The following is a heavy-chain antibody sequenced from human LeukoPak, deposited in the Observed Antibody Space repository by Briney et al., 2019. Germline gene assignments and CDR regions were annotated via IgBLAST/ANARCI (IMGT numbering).Heavy chain of an antibody. D-gene: IGHD5-18*01. CDR2: IYYSGST. J-gene: IGHJ4*02. Sequence: PSETLSLTCTVSGGSVSSGAYYWSWIRQHPGEGLEWIGYIYYSGSTYYNPARKSRVTISVDTSKNQVSLKLSSVTAAATAVYYCATIRGYSYRFDDYWGPGTLVTVSS. CDR1: GGSVSSGAYY. CDR3: ATIRGYSYRFDDY. V-gene: IGHV4-31*03.